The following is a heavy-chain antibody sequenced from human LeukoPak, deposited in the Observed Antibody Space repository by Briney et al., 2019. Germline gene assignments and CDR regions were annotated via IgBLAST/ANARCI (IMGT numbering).Heavy chain of an antibody. CDR1: GFTVSSNY. CDR2: IYSGGST. D-gene: IGHD2-15*01. V-gene: IGHV3-66*01. CDR3: AVFGYCSGGSCPDY. J-gene: IGHJ4*02. Sequence: AGGSLRLSCAASGFTVSSNYMSWVRQAPGKGLEWVSVIYSGGSTYYADSVKGRFTISRDNSKNTLYLQMNSLRAEDTAVHYCAVFGYCSGGSCPDYWGQGTLVTVSS.